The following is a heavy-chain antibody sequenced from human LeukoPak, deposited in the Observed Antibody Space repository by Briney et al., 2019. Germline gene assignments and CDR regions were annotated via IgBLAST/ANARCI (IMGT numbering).Heavy chain of an antibody. CDR2: IGTAGDT. CDR3: ARDVKRYCSSTSCYGPSYAFDI. V-gene: IGHV3-13*01. J-gene: IGHJ3*02. CDR1: GFTFSSYD. Sequence: GGSLRLSCAASGFTFSSYDMHWVRQATGKGLEWVSAIGTAGDTYYPGSVQDRFTISRENAKISLYLQMNRLRAGDTAVYYCARDVKRYCSSTSCYGPSYAFDIWGQGTMVTVSS. D-gene: IGHD2-2*01.